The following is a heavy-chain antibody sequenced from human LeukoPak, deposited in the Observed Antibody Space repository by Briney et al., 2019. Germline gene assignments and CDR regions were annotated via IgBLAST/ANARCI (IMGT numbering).Heavy chain of an antibody. CDR1: GYTFSSYY. CDR3: ARGQSGDQMDV. J-gene: IGHJ6*04. CDR2: INPSG. V-gene: IGHV1-46*01. D-gene: IGHD3-10*01. Sequence: ASVKVSCKASGYTFSSYYIHWVRQAPGQGPEWMGRINPSGHVQKFQGRVTMTRDMSTSTVYMELNSLRSEDTAVHYCARGQSGDQMDVWGKGTTVTVSS.